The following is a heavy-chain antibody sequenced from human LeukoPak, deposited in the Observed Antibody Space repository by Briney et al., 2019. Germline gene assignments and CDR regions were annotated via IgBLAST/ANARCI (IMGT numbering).Heavy chain of an antibody. D-gene: IGHD3-22*01. Sequence: ASVKVSCKASGGTFSSYAFTWVRQAPGQGLEWMGGIIPLLGTTNYAQKFQGRVTITADKSTSTAYMELSSLRSEDTAVYYCARGDYTNYFDTSGPLDYWGQGTLVTVSS. CDR3: ARGDYTNYFDTSGPLDY. CDR1: GGTFSSYA. J-gene: IGHJ4*02. CDR2: IIPLLGTT. V-gene: IGHV1-69*06.